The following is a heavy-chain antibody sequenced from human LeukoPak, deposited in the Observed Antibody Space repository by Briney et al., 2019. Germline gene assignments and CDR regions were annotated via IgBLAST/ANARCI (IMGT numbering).Heavy chain of an antibody. D-gene: IGHD6-13*01. CDR3: ARTIAAAGNVP. CDR1: GFTFSSYS. CDR2: ISSSSTI. V-gene: IGHV3-48*02. Sequence: GGSLRLSCAASGFTFSSYSMNWVRQAPGKGLEWVSYISSSSTIYYADSVKGRFTISRDNAKNSLYLQMNSLRDEDTAVYYCARTIAAAGNVPWGQGTLVTVSS. J-gene: IGHJ5*02.